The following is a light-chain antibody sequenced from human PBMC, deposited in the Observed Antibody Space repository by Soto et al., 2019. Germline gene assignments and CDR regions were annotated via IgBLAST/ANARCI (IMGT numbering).Light chain of an antibody. V-gene: IGKV3-15*01. CDR3: QQYGSSPT. CDR2: GAS. CDR1: QSINNK. Sequence: IVMTQSPATLSVSPGERVTLSCRASQSINNKVAWYQQKPGQAPRLLIYGASTRATGVSARFSGSGSGTEFTLTISSLQSEDFAVYYCQQYGSSPTFGQGTKVDIK. J-gene: IGKJ1*01.